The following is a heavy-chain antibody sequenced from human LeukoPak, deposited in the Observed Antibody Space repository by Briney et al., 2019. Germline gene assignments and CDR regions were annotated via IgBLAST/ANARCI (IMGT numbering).Heavy chain of an antibody. V-gene: IGHV4-59*01. CDR2: IYNRRST. D-gene: IGHD6-13*01. J-gene: IGHJ3*02. CDR1: GDSISNYY. CDR3: ARDLATAATADRAFDI. Sequence: SETLSLTCTVSGDSISNYYWSWIRQPPGKGLEWIGYIYNRRSTNYNPSLKSRVTISVDTSKNQFSLKLSSVTAADTAVYYCARDLATAATADRAFDIWGQGTMVTVSS.